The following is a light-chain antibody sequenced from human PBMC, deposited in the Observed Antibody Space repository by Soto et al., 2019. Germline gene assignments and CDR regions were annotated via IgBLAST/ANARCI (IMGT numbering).Light chain of an antibody. V-gene: IGKV1-39*01. CDR1: QNINNY. CDR2: AAS. CDR3: QQSFNLPRT. Sequence: DIQMTQSPSSLSASVGDRVTITCQASQNINNYLNWFQHSPGQPPKLLLFAASNLHAGVPPRFSGSGSGTSFSLTIRSLQPEDFATYYCQQSFNLPRTFGPGTKVDI. J-gene: IGKJ1*01.